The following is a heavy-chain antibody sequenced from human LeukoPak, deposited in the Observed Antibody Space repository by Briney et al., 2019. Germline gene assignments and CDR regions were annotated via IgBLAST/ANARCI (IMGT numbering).Heavy chain of an antibody. CDR3: ARESGEGYGSGSYQIDY. J-gene: IGHJ4*02. CDR1: GYTFTSYG. V-gene: IGHV1-18*01. D-gene: IGHD3-10*01. CDR2: ISAYNGNT. Sequence: ASVKVSCKASGYTFTSYGIRWVRQAPGQGREWMGWISAYNGNTNYAQKLQGRVTMPTDTSTSTAYMELRSLRSDDTAVYYCARESGEGYGSGSYQIDYWGQGTLVTVSS.